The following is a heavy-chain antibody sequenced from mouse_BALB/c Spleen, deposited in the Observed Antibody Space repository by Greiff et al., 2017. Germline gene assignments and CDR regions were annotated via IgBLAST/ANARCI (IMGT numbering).Heavy chain of an antibody. J-gene: IGHJ2*01. V-gene: IGHV1-4*02. CDR2: INPSSGYT. D-gene: IGHD1-1*01. Sequence: VQLQQSAAELARPGASVKMSCKASGYTFTSYTMHWVKQRPGQGLEWIGYINPSSGYTEYNQKFKDKTTLTADKSSSTAYMQLSSLTSEDSAVYYCARITTVVAYYFDYWGQGTTLTVSS. CDR3: ARITTVVAYYFDY. CDR1: GYTFTSYT.